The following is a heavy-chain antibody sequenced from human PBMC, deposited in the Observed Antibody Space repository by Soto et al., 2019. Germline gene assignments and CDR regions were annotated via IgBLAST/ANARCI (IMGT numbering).Heavy chain of an antibody. J-gene: IGHJ6*01. CDR2: ISRDSRTV. CDR3: ALGCLVNDYY. D-gene: IGHD2-15*01. V-gene: IGHV3-48*01. CDR1: GFTFNTYS. Sequence: EVQLVESGGRLVQPGGSLRLSCAASGFTFNTYSMNWVRQAPGKGLEWIAYISRDSRTVYYEDSVRGRFTISRDNDKESLSVDMIGPRAEGTAVYNAALGCLVNDYY.